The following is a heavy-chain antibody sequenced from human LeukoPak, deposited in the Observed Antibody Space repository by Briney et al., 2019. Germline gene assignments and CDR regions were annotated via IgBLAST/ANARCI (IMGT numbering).Heavy chain of an antibody. D-gene: IGHD6-13*01. J-gene: IGHJ6*04. CDR2: IYHSGST. CDR1: GGSISSSNW. Sequence: SGTLSLTCAVSGGSISSSNWWSWVRQPPGKGLEWIGEIYHSGSTNYNPSLKSRVTISVYKSKNQFSLKLSSVTAADMAVYYCARIGRSSSSWSNYYYGMDVWGKGTTVTVSS. V-gene: IGHV4-4*02. CDR3: ARIGRSSSSWSNYYYGMDV.